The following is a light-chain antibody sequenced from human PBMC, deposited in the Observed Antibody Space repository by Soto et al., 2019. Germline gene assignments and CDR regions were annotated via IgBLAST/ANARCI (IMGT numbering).Light chain of an antibody. CDR1: SSDVGAYNY. CDR2: DVR. J-gene: IGLJ1*01. Sequence: QSVLTQPASVSGSPGQSITISCTGTSSDVGAYNYVSWYHQHPGKAPKLMIFDVRNRPSGVSNRFSGSKSGNTASLTISGRQAEDEADYFCSSYTTSCTVVFGTGTKLTVL. CDR3: SSYTTSCTVV. V-gene: IGLV2-14*03.